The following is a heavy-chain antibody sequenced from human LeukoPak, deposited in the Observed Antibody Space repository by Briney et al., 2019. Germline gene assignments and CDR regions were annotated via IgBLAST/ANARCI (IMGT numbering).Heavy chain of an antibody. CDR3: ARDPWIHPSFDY. V-gene: IGHV1-46*01. Sequence: ASVKVSCKASGYTFTSYYMHWVRQAPGQGLEWMGIINPSGGSTSYAQKFQGRVTMTRDTSTSTVYMGLSSLRSEDTAVYYCARDPWIHPSFDYWGQGTLVTVSS. D-gene: IGHD5-18*01. J-gene: IGHJ4*02. CDR1: GYTFTSYY. CDR2: INPSGGST.